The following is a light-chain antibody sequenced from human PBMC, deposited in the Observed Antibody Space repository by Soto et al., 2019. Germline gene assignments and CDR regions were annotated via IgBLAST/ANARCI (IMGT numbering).Light chain of an antibody. CDR2: GNS. CDR3: QSYDSSLSGSV. CDR1: SSNIGAGYD. Sequence: QSVLTQPPSVSGAPGQRVTISCTGSSSNIGAGYDVHWYQQLPGTAPKLLIYGNSNRPSGVPDRFSGSKSGTSASLAITGLQADDEADYYCQSYDSSLSGSVFGGGTKGTVL. J-gene: IGLJ2*01. V-gene: IGLV1-40*01.